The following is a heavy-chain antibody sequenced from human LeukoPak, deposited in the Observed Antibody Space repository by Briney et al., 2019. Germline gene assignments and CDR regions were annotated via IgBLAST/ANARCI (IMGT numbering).Heavy chain of an antibody. D-gene: IGHD3-10*01. Sequence: SETLSLTCAVFGVSVDAYQWNWIRQPPGKGLEWIGYVYYTGYTNYKPSLQGRVAISIDTSNNQFSLKLTSVTPADTATYYCARGGEFDVFDIWGQGRAVTVSS. V-gene: IGHV4-59*02. CDR2: VYYTGYT. CDR3: ARGGEFDVFDI. J-gene: IGHJ3*02. CDR1: GVSVDAYQ.